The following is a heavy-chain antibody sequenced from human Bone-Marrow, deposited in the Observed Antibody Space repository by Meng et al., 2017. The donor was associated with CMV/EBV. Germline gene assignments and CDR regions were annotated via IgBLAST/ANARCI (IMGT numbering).Heavy chain of an antibody. Sequence: GGSLRLSCAASGFTFDDYAMHWVRQAPGKGLEWVSGISWNSGSIGYADSVKGRFTISRDNAKNSLYLQMNSLRAEDTALYYCAKGFGGPYYFYYWGQRTLVTVSS. D-gene: IGHD3-10*01. CDR3: AKGFGGPYYFYY. V-gene: IGHV3-9*01. J-gene: IGHJ4*02. CDR2: ISWNSGSI. CDR1: GFTFDDYA.